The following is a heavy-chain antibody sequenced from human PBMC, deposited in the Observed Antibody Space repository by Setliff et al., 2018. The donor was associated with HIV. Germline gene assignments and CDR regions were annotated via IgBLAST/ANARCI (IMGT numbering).Heavy chain of an antibody. CDR3: AITIVGVTTEMY. V-gene: IGHV4-34*01. CDR1: GESFSDYY. CDR2: VNHSGHT. Sequence: PSETLSLTCAVYGESFSDYYWSWIRQAPGKGLEWIGEVNHSGHTKYHPSLKSRLTVSVNPSKQQFSMKLTSVTAADTAVYYCAITIVGVTTEMYWGQGTLVTVSS. J-gene: IGHJ4*02. D-gene: IGHD2-21*02.